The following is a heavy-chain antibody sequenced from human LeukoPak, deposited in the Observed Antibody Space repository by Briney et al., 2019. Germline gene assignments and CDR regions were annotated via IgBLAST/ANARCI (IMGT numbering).Heavy chain of an antibody. CDR2: IYYNGST. CDR1: GGSISSYY. CDR3: ARYSNYGVGDDAFDI. V-gene: IGHV4-59*01. D-gene: IGHD4-17*01. Sequence: KASETLSLTCTVSGGSISSYYWSWIRQPPGKGLEWIGYIYYNGSTNYNPSLKSRVTISVDTSKNQFSLKLSSVTAADTVVYYCARYSNYGVGDDAFDIWGQGTMVTVSS. J-gene: IGHJ3*02.